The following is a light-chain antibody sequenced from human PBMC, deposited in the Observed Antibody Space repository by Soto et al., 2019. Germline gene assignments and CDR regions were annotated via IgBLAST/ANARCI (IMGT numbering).Light chain of an antibody. CDR3: QQGNSFPPYT. Sequence: DIQMTQSPSSVSASVGDRATITCRASQDIGTWLAWYQQKPGQAPKLLIYATSSLQSGVPSRFSGSGSGTDFILTISSLQPDDFATYYCQQGNSFPPYTFGQGTKLEIK. J-gene: IGKJ2*01. CDR1: QDIGTW. V-gene: IGKV1-12*01. CDR2: ATS.